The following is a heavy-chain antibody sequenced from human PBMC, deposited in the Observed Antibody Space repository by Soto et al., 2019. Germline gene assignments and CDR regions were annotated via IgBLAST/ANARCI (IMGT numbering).Heavy chain of an antibody. CDR1: GFTFDDYA. CDR3: AKDIGLAAAGPYYYYGMDV. Sequence: EVQLVESGGGLVQPGRSLRLSCAASGFTFDDYAMHWVRQAPGKGLEWVSGISWNSGSIGYADSVKGRFTISRDNAKNXLXPQMNSRRAEDTALYYCAKDIGLAAAGPYYYYGMDVWGQGTTVTVSS. J-gene: IGHJ6*02. D-gene: IGHD6-13*01. CDR2: ISWNSGSI. V-gene: IGHV3-9*01.